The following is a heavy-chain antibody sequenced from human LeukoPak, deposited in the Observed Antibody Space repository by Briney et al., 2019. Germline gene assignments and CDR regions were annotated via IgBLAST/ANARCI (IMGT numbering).Heavy chain of an antibody. D-gene: IGHD3-10*01. V-gene: IGHV4-39*07. Sequence: PSETLSLTCTVSGGSISSSSYYWGWIRQPPGKGLEWIGEINHSGSTNYNPSLKSRVTISVDTSKNQFSLKLSSVTAADTAVYYCARAPDPMVRGPWFDPWGQGTLVTVSS. J-gene: IGHJ5*02. CDR3: ARAPDPMVRGPWFDP. CDR2: INHSGST. CDR1: GGSISSSSYY.